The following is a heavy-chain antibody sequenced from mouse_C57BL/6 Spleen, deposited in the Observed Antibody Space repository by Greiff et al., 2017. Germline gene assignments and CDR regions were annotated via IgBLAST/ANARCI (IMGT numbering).Heavy chain of an antibody. Sequence: VQLQQSGAELVKPGASVKLSCKASGYTFTEYTIHWVKQRPGQGLEWIGDIYPGSGSTNYNEKFKSKATLTVDTSSSTAYMQLSSLTSEDSAVYYCARDDYYYAMDYWGQGTSVTVSS. V-gene: IGHV1-55*01. J-gene: IGHJ4*01. CDR1: GYTFTEYT. CDR3: ARDDYYYAMDY. D-gene: IGHD2-4*01. CDR2: IYPGSGST.